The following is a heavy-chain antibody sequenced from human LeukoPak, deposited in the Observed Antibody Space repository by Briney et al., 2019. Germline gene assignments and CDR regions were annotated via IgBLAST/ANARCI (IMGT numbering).Heavy chain of an antibody. CDR3: ARTVGYYYSVFDI. V-gene: IGHV3-53*01. CDR1: GFIVSTNY. J-gene: IGHJ3*02. Sequence: GGSLRLSCAASGFIVSTNYMSWVRQAPGKGLEWVSVIYSGGSTYYADSVKGRFTISRDNSKNTLSLQMNSQRAEDTALYYCARTVGYYYSVFDIWGQGTMVTVSS. CDR2: IYSGGST. D-gene: IGHD3-22*01.